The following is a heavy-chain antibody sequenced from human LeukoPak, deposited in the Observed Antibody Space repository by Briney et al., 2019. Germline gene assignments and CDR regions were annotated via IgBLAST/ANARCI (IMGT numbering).Heavy chain of an antibody. Sequence: SAISGSGGSTYYADSVKGRFTISRDNSKNTLYLQMNSLRAEDTAVYYCAKSYGDYEYYFDYWGQGTLVTVSS. D-gene: IGHD4-17*01. CDR2: ISGSGGST. J-gene: IGHJ4*02. V-gene: IGHV3-23*01. CDR3: AKSYGDYEYYFDY.